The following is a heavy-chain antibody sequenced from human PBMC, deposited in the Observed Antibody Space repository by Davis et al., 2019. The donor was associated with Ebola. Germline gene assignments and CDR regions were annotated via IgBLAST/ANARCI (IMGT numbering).Heavy chain of an antibody. J-gene: IGHJ5*02. V-gene: IGHV1-8*01. CDR2: MNPNSGNT. D-gene: IGHD3-10*01. CDR1: GYTFTSYD. Sequence: ASVKVSCKASGYTFTSYDINWVRQATGQGLEWMGWMNPNSGNTGYAQKFQGRVTMTRNTSISTAYMELSSLRSDDTAVYYCARERSVLWFGDHEWWFDPWGQGTLVTVSS. CDR3: ARERSVLWFGDHEWWFDP.